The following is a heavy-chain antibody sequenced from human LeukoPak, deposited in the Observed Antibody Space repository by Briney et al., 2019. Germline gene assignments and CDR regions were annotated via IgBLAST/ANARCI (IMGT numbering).Heavy chain of an antibody. Sequence: GGSLRLSCAASGFTFSSYGMHWVRQAPGKGLEWVAFIRYDGSNKYYTDSVKGRFTISRDNSKNTLYLQMNSLRAEDTAVYYCAKDSKIVGATFRSYHYMDVWGKGTAVTVSS. CDR3: AKDSKIVGATFRSYHYMDV. CDR1: GFTFSSYG. D-gene: IGHD1-26*01. J-gene: IGHJ6*03. CDR2: IRYDGSNK. V-gene: IGHV3-30*02.